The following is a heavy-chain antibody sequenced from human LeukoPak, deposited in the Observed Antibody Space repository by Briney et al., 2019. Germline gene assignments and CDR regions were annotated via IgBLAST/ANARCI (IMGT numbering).Heavy chain of an antibody. D-gene: IGHD6-13*01. J-gene: IGHJ4*02. CDR3: GRGGKVEQLVLAR. CDR2: VNSDGSST. V-gene: IGHV3-74*01. CDR1: GFTFSNYW. Sequence: GGSLRLSCAASGFTFSNYWMHWVRQAPGKGLVWVSRVNSDGSSTSYADPVKGRFTISRDNAKNTVYLQMNSLRAEDTAVYYCGRGGKVEQLVLARWGQGTLVTVSS.